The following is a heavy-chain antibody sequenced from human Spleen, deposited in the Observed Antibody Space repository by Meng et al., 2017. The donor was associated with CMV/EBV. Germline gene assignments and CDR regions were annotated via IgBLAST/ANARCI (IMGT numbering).Heavy chain of an antibody. Sequence: QVQLQQWGAGLLKPSETLSLTCAVYGGSFSGYYWSWIRQPPGKGLEWIGRIYTSGSTNYNPSLKSRVTMSVDTSKNQFSLKLSSVTAADTAVYYCARDPPYCGGDCGWFDPWGQGTLVTVSS. CDR1: GGSFSGYY. CDR3: ARDPPYCGGDCGWFDP. CDR2: IYTSGST. J-gene: IGHJ5*02. D-gene: IGHD2-21*02. V-gene: IGHV4-59*10.